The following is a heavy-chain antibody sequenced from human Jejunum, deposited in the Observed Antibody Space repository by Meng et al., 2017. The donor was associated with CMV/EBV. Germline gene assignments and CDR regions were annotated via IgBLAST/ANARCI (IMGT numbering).Heavy chain of an antibody. J-gene: IGHJ6*02. V-gene: IGHV4-31*02. Sequence: SGGYSWSWVRQHPGKGLEWIGYTSRRGGTYYNPSLKSRVTISVDTSKNQFSLKLSSVTAADTAVYYCARDLEGSSSTYYYGMDVWGQGTTVTVSS. CDR2: TSRRGGT. CDR3: ARDLEGSSSTYYYGMDV. D-gene: IGHD2-2*01. CDR1: SGGYS.